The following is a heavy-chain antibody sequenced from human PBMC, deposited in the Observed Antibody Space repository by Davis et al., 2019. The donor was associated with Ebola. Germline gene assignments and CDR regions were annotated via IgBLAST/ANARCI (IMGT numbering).Heavy chain of an antibody. D-gene: IGHD3-22*01. V-gene: IGHV4-34*01. CDR2: INHSGST. J-gene: IGHJ4*02. CDR3: ARGDSYYDPNGYYAGPEAPDH. Sequence: MPGGSLRLSCAVYGGSFRGYYWSWLRQPPGKGLEWIGEINHSGSTNYNPPLKSRVTISVDTSKNQFSLKLSSVTAADTAVYYCARGDSYYDPNGYYAGPEAPDHWGQGTLVSVSS. CDR1: GGSFRGYY.